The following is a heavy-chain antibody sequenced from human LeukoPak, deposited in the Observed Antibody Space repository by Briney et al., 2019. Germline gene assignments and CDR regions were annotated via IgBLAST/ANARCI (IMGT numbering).Heavy chain of an antibody. CDR2: IKQDGSDK. J-gene: IGHJ4*02. Sequence: GGSLRLSCAASGFTFSSYWMSGVRQAPGKGLEWVANIKQDGSDKYYVDSVKGRFTISRDNAKNSLYLQMNSLRAEDTAVYYCARSLGYCSAGSCFPFDYWGQGTLVTVSS. D-gene: IGHD2-15*01. CDR1: GFTFSSYW. CDR3: ARSLGYCSAGSCFPFDY. V-gene: IGHV3-7*05.